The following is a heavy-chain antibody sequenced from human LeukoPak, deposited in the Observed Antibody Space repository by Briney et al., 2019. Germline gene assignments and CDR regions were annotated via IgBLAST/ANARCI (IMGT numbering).Heavy chain of an antibody. V-gene: IGHV3-33*08. CDR2: LWYDGNNR. J-gene: IGHJ4*02. CDR3: ARESAAGTCDY. D-gene: IGHD6-13*01. CDR1: GFSVSNNY. Sequence: GGSLRLSCAASGFSVSNNYMSWVRQAPGKGLEWVAVLWYDGNNRYYADSVKGRFTISRDNSKNTLYLQMNSLRAEDTAVYYCARESAAGTCDYWGQGTLVTVSS.